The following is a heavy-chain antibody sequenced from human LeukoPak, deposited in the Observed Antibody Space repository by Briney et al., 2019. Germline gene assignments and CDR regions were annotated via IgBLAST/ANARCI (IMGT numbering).Heavy chain of an antibody. CDR3: SIRCGDYYYLDY. V-gene: IGHV5-10-1*01. CDR1: GYSFTSYS. CDR2: IDPSDSYT. Sequence: HGESLKISSSGAGYSFTSYSISWVCQMPGKGLEWMGRIDPSDSYTNYSPSFQGHVTISADKSISTAYLQWSSLKASDTAMYYLSIRCGDYYYLDYWGQGTLVTVSS. D-gene: IGHD2-21*02. J-gene: IGHJ4*02.